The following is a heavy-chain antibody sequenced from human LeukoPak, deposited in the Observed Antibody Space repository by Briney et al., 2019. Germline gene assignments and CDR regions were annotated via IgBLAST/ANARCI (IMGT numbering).Heavy chain of an antibody. D-gene: IGHD3-10*01. Sequence: ASVKVSCTASGYTFTSYGISWVRQAPGQGLEWMGWVSAYNGNTNYAQKLQGRVTMTTDTSTSTAYMELRSLRSDDTAVYYCARSGYYGSGSYHNWFDPWGPGTLVTVSS. V-gene: IGHV1-18*04. CDR2: VSAYNGNT. CDR3: ARSGYYGSGSYHNWFDP. J-gene: IGHJ5*02. CDR1: GYTFTSYG.